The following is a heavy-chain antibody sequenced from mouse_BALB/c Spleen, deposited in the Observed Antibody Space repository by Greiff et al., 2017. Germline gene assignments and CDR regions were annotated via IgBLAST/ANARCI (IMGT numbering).Heavy chain of an antibody. D-gene: IGHD1-1*01. CDR2: IDPENGDT. CDR3: NAGSPSY. CDR1: GFNIKDYY. V-gene: IGHV14-4*02. J-gene: IGHJ2*01. Sequence: VQLKQSGAELVRSGASVKLSCTASGFNIKDYYMHWVKQRPEQGLEWIGWIDPENGDTEYAPKFQGKATMTADTSSNTAYLQLSSLTSEDTAVYYCNAGSPSYWGQGTTLTVSS.